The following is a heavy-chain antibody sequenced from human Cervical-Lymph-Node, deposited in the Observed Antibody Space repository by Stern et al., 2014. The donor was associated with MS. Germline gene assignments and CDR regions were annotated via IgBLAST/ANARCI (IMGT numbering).Heavy chain of an antibody. CDR3: ARDTSSPERSDW. CDR2: ITNVEST. CDR1: GFTVSRDY. V-gene: IGHV3-53*01. Sequence: EVQLVASGGGVIQPGGSLRLSCTASGFTVSRDYMTWVRQAPGKGLEWVSLITNVESTFYTDSVKGRFTISRDDSKNTVYLHMTSLRAEDTAMYYCARDTSSPERSDWWGQGTLVTVSS. J-gene: IGHJ4*02. D-gene: IGHD1-1*01.